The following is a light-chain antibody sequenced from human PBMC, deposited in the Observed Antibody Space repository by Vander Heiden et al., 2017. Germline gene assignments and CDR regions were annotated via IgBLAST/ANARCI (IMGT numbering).Light chain of an antibody. V-gene: IGLV2-14*01. Sequence: QSALTQPASVSGSPGQSISISCTGTSSDVGGYSFVSWYQQHPGKAPRLLIYAVSDRPSGVSNRFSGSKLGNTASLTISGLQPEDEADYYCSSYTTTSALVLFGGGTKVTV. CDR2: AVS. CDR3: SSYTTTSALVL. J-gene: IGLJ2*01. CDR1: SSDVGGYSF.